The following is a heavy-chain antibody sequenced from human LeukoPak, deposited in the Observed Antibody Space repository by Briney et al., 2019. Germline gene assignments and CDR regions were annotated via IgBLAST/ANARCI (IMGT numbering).Heavy chain of an antibody. V-gene: IGHV1-2*02. J-gene: IGHJ4*02. CDR3: ARDVRLAVAAPDY. D-gene: IGHD6-19*01. Sequence: ASVKVSCKASGYIFSGYYLHWVRQAPGQGLEWMGWINPNTGGTNYAQKFQGRATMTGDTSISTAYMELSSLRSDDTAVYYCARDVRLAVAAPDYWGQGTLVTVSS. CDR1: GYIFSGYY. CDR2: INPNTGGT.